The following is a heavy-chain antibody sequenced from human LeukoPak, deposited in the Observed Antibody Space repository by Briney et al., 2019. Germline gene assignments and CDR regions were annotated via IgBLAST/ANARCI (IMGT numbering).Heavy chain of an antibody. Sequence: GGSLRLSCAASGFTFSSYSMNWVRQAPGKGLEWVSYISSSSSTIYYADSVKGRFTISRDNAKNSLYLQMNSLRAEDTAVYYCARPDSGSYYGYFDYWGQGTLVTVSS. D-gene: IGHD1-26*01. CDR3: ARPDSGSYYGYFDY. CDR2: ISSSSSTI. CDR1: GFTFSSYS. J-gene: IGHJ4*02. V-gene: IGHV3-48*01.